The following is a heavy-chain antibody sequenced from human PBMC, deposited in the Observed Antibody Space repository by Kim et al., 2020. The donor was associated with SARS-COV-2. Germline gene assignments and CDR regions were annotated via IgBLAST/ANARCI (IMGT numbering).Heavy chain of an antibody. CDR2: IYYSGGT. CDR1: GGSISRANYY. D-gene: IGHD5-12*01. V-gene: IGHV4-31*03. J-gene: IGHJ4*02. Sequence: SETLSLTCTVSGGSISRANYYWSWIRQHPGKGLEWIGYIYYSGGTYYNPSLKSRITISVDTSKNQFSLKLSSVTAADTAVYYCARAAASVDYYFDYWGQGALVTVSS. CDR3: ARAAASVDYYFDY.